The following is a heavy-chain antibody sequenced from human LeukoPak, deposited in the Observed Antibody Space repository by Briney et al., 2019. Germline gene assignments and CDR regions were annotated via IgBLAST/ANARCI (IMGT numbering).Heavy chain of an antibody. J-gene: IGHJ3*02. Sequence: GGSLRLSCAASGLAFSNYWMSWVRRAPGKGLEWVANIKGDGSEKYYVDSVKGRFTISRDNAKNSLYLQMNSLRAEDTAVYYCAKESGDIWGQGTMVTVSS. D-gene: IGHD3-10*01. CDR3: AKESGDI. CDR1: GLAFSNYW. V-gene: IGHV3-7*01. CDR2: IKGDGSEK.